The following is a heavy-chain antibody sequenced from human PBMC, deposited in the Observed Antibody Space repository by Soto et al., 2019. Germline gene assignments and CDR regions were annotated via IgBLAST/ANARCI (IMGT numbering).Heavy chain of an antibody. D-gene: IGHD2-15*01. Sequence: SETLSLTCTASGCSVSSGSYYWIWLRQPEGNGLVWIGYIYYSGTNNVNPPLTSRVNISVNTFKNQFSLKLSSVTAADTAVYYCATSDYGGNAIWFDSWGQGTLVTVSS. CDR2: IYYSGTN. CDR1: GCSVSSGSYY. J-gene: IGHJ5*01. CDR3: ATSDYGGNAIWFDS. V-gene: IGHV4-61*01.